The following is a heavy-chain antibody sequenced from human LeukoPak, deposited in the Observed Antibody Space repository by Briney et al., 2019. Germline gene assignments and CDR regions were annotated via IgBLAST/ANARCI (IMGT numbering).Heavy chain of an antibody. Sequence: GGSLRLSCAASGFTFSNYAMNWVRQAPGKGLEWVSVISGSGGSTDYADSVKGRFTISRDNSKNTLYLQMNSLRAEDTAVYYCAKDLRDSSGYYDPLDAFDIWGQGTMVTVSS. CDR3: AKDLRDSSGYYDPLDAFDI. V-gene: IGHV3-23*01. CDR1: GFTFSNYA. D-gene: IGHD3-22*01. CDR2: ISGSGGST. J-gene: IGHJ3*02.